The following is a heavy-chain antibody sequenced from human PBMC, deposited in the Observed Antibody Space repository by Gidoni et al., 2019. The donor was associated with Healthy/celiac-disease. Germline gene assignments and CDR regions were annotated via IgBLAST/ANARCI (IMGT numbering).Heavy chain of an antibody. V-gene: IGHV3-15*01. CDR2: IKSKTDGGTT. CDR1: GFTFSNAW. CDR3: TTGYCGGDCYYYYYGMDV. D-gene: IGHD2-21*02. Sequence: EVQLVESGGGLVKPGGSLRLSCAASGFTFSNAWMLWVRQAPGKGLEWVGRIKSKTDGGTTDYAAPVKGRFTISRDDSKNTLYLQMNSLKTEDTAVYYCTTGYCGGDCYYYYYGMDVWGQGTTVTVSS. J-gene: IGHJ6*02.